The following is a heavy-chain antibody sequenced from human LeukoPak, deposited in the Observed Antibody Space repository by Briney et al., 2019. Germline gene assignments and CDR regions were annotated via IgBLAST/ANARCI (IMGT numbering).Heavy chain of an antibody. D-gene: IGHD5-24*01. CDR3: ARDLQVYWFDP. CDR2: IIPILGIA. V-gene: IGHV1-69*04. J-gene: IGHJ5*02. Sequence: SVKVSCKACGGTFSSYAISWVRQAPGQGLEWMGRIIPILGIANYAQKFQGRVTITADKSTSTAYMELSSLRCEDTAVYYCARDLQVYWFDPWGQGTLVTVSS. CDR1: GGTFSSYA.